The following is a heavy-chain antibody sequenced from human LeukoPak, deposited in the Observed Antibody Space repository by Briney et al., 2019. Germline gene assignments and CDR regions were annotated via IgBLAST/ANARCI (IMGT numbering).Heavy chain of an antibody. CDR3: ATCRRKQDSSDSRDFDY. Sequence: GASVKVSCKSSGYTFTRYYMHWVRQAPGQGLEWMGCINPNSGGTNSAHKFQGRVTMTSDTSISTAYLEPSRMRSADPAVSYCATCRRKQDSSDSRDFDYWGQGTLVTVSS. J-gene: IGHJ4*02. CDR2: INPNSGGT. V-gene: IGHV1-2*02. CDR1: GYTFTRYY. D-gene: IGHD3-22*01.